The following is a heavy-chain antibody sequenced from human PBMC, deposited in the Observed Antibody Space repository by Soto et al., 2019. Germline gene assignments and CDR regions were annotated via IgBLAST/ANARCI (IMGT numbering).Heavy chain of an antibody. CDR1: GFTFSSYG. Sequence: GSLRLSCAASGFTFSSYGMHWVRQAPGKGLEWVAVIWYDGSNKYYADSVKGRFTISRDNSKNTLYLQMNSLRAEDTAVYYCARAGTAMEFDYWGQGTLVTVSS. V-gene: IGHV3-33*01. CDR2: IWYDGSNK. J-gene: IGHJ4*02. CDR3: ARAGTAMEFDY. D-gene: IGHD5-18*01.